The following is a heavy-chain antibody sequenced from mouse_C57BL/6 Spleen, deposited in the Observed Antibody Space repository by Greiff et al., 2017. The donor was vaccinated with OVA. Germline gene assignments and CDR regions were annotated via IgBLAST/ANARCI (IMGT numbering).Heavy chain of an antibody. J-gene: IGHJ4*01. Sequence: VQLQQPGAELVRPGTSVKLSCKASGYTFTSYWMHWVKQRPGQGLEWIGEIDPSDSCTNYTQKFKGKATLTVDTSSSTAYMQLSSLTSEDAAVEYCARSKAHYGNRGYDMDYWGQGTSVTVSS. CDR1: GYTFTSYW. V-gene: IGHV1-59*01. CDR2: IDPSDSCT. D-gene: IGHD2-1*01. CDR3: ARSKAHYGNRGYDMDY.